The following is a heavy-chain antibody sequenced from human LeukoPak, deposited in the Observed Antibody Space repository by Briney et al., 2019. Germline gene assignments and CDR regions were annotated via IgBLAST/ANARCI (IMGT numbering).Heavy chain of an antibody. J-gene: IGHJ4*02. CDR3: AREEVSSGWYPTD. D-gene: IGHD6-19*01. Sequence: GGSLRLSCAASGSTVSSNYMSWVRQAPGKGLEWVSVIYSGGSTYYADSVKGRFTISRDNSKNTLYLQMNSLRAEDTAVYYCAREEVSSGWYPTDWGQGTPVTVSS. CDR1: GSTVSSNY. V-gene: IGHV3-66*02. CDR2: IYSGGST.